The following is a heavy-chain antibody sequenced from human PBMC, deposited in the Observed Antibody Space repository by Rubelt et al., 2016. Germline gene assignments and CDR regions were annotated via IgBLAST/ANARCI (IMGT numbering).Heavy chain of an antibody. Sequence: QVRLQESGPGLVKPSETLSLTCSVSGGSISSYYWSWIRQPPGKGLEWIGYIYYSGSTNYNPSLKSRVTISVDTSKNKLSLKLSSVTAADTAVYYCARGSRVGPTGDYWGQGTLVTVSS. V-gene: IGHV4-59*08. CDR3: ARGSRVGPTGDY. D-gene: IGHD1-26*01. CDR1: GGSISSYY. J-gene: IGHJ4*02. CDR2: IYYSGST.